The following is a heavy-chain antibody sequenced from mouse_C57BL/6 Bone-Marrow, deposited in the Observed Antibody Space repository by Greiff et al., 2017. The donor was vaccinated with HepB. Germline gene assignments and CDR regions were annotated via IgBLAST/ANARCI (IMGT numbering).Heavy chain of an antibody. CDR3: ARTMGTTVVPYFDV. J-gene: IGHJ1*03. V-gene: IGHV1-59*01. CDR1: GYTFTSYW. Sequence: VQLQQPGAELVRPGTSVKLSCKASGYTFTSYWMHWVKQRPGQGLEWIGVIDPSDSYTNYNQKFKGKATLTVDTSSSTAYMQLSSLTSEDSAVYYCARTMGTTVVPYFDVWGTGTTVTVSS. D-gene: IGHD1-1*01. CDR2: IDPSDSYT.